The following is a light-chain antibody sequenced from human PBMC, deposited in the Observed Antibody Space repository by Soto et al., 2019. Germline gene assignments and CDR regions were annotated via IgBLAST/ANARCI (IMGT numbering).Light chain of an antibody. V-gene: IGKV1-12*01. CDR1: QDIGRW. CDR2: SAS. Sequence: DIQMTQSPSSVSASVGDRVTLSCRASQDIGRWLAWYQQRPGEAPKLLMFSASRLQSGVPSRFSGSGSCADFTLTLSSLHPEDFATYFCQQAHSFPHSFGQGTKVEIK. CDR3: QQAHSFPHS. J-gene: IGKJ2*03.